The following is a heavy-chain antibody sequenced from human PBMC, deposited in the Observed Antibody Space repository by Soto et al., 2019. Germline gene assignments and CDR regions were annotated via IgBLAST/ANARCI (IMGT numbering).Heavy chain of an antibody. D-gene: IGHD3-3*01. CDR3: AKVGTYDFWSGYDSAFDI. CDR2: ISGSGGGT. CDR1: GFTFSNYA. Sequence: EVLLLESGGGLVQPGGSLRLSCAASGFTFSNYAMSWVRQAPGKGLEWVSGISGSGGGTDYADSVKGRFTISRDNSKNSLYLQKNRLRAEDTAVYYCAKVGTYDFWSGYDSAFDIWGQGTMVTVSS. J-gene: IGHJ3*02. V-gene: IGHV3-23*01.